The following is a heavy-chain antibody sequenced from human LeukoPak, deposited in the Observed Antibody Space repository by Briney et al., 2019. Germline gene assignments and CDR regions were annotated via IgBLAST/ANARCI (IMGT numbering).Heavy chain of an antibody. J-gene: IGHJ4*02. CDR1: GFTVSNNY. V-gene: IGHV3-53*01. Sequence: GGSLRLSCAASGFTVSNNYMSWVRQAPGRGLEWVSLIYSGGNTYYADSVRGRFSISRDNSKNTLYLQMNSLRAEDTAIYYCAVYSSLDYWSQGTLVTVSS. D-gene: IGHD3-22*01. CDR2: IYSGGNT. CDR3: AVYSSLDY.